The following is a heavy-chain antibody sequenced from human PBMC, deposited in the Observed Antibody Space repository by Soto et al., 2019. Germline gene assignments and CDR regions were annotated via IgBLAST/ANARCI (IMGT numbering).Heavy chain of an antibody. V-gene: IGHV1-18*04. CDR2: ISAYSGST. D-gene: IGHD2-15*01. CDR3: ARAGYDY. J-gene: IGHJ4*02. CDR1: GYTFTSYY. Sequence: ASLKVSCKTSGYTFTSYYIPWVRQAPGQGLEWMGWISAYSGSTIYAQKLQSRVTVTTDTATSTAYMELRSLRSDDTAVYYCARAGYDYWGQGTLVNVSS.